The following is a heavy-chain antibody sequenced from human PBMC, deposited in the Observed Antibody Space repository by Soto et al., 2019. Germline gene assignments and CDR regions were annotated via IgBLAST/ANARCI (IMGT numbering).Heavy chain of an antibody. V-gene: IGHV4-59*01. CDR2: IYYSGST. Sequence: PSETLSLTCTVSGGSISSYYWSWIRQPPGKGLEWIGYIYYSGSTNYNPPLKSRVTISVDTSKNQFSLKLSSVTAADTAVYYCARVGCSGGSCYSRAPHDAFDIWGQGTMVTVSS. D-gene: IGHD2-15*01. J-gene: IGHJ3*02. CDR1: GGSISSYY. CDR3: ARVGCSGGSCYSRAPHDAFDI.